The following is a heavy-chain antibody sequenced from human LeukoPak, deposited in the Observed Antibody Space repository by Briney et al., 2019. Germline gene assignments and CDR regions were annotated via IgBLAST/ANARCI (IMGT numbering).Heavy chain of an antibody. D-gene: IGHD5-18*01. CDR2: LYYSGNT. Sequence: PSETLSLTCTVSGGSISSSSYYWGWIRQPPGKGLEWIGSLYYSGNTYYNPSLKSRVTISVDTSKNQFSLKLSSVTAADTAVYYCARAYVDTAMPKPKHIDYWGQGTLVTVSS. V-gene: IGHV4-39*01. CDR3: ARAYVDTAMPKPKHIDY. J-gene: IGHJ4*02. CDR1: GGSISSSSYY.